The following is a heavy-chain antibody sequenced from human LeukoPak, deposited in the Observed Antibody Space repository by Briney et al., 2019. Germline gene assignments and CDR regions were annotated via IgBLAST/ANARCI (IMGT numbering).Heavy chain of an antibody. J-gene: IGHJ3*02. V-gene: IGHV3-74*01. Sequence: GGSLRLSCAASGFTFSSYWMHWVRQAPGKGLVWVSRISTDGSSTNSADSVKGRSTISRDNAKNTLYLQMNSLRAEDTAVYYCVREYSSSSGRAFDIWGQGTMVTVSP. CDR2: ISTDGSST. CDR3: VREYSSSSGRAFDI. CDR1: GFTFSSYW. D-gene: IGHD6-6*01.